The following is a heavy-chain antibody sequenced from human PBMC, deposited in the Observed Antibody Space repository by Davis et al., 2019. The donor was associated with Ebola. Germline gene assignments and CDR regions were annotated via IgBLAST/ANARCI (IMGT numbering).Heavy chain of an antibody. CDR1: GFIFSSYV. J-gene: IGHJ6*02. Sequence: MPGGSLRLSCAASGFIFSSYVMSWVRQPPGKGLEWIGEINRSGSTKYHPSLRSRVTISVDMSKNHFSLKLNSVTAADSAVYYCACSSPITLIRPYYYYTGMNVWGQGTPVTDSS. D-gene: IGHD3-10*01. CDR3: ACSSPITLIRPYYYYTGMNV. CDR2: INRSGST. V-gene: IGHV4-34*08.